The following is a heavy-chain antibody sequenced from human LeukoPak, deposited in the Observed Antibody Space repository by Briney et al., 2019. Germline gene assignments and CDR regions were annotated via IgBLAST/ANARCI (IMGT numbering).Heavy chain of an antibody. CDR3: ARDLFGSGSFYGF. CDR2: ITSSSAYI. CDR1: GFTFSTYS. D-gene: IGHD3-10*01. V-gene: IGHV3-21*06. J-gene: IGHJ4*02. Sequence: KPGGSLRLSCAASGFTFSTYSMNWVRQAPGKGLEWVSTITSSSAYIYYTDSVKGRFTISRDNAKNSLYLQMNSLRAEDTAVYYCARDLFGSGSFYGFWGQGTLVTVSS.